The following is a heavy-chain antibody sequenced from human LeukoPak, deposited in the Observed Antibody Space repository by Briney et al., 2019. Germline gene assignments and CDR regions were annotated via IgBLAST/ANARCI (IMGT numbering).Heavy chain of an antibody. CDR2: IIPIFGTA. CDR3: AREGIAVSNWFDP. CDR1: GGTFSSYA. V-gene: IGHV1-69*13. D-gene: IGHD6-19*01. Sequence: ASVKVSCKASGGTFSSYAISWVRQAPGQGLEWMGGIIPIFGTANYAQKFQGRVTITADEPTSTVYMELSSLRSEDTAVYYCAREGIAVSNWFDPWGQGTLVTVSS. J-gene: IGHJ5*02.